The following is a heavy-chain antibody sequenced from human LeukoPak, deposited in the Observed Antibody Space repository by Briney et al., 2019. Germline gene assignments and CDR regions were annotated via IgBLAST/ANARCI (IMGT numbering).Heavy chain of an antibody. CDR3: ARDSYDYVWGSYLSRVDY. CDR2: ISSSGSTI. J-gene: IGHJ4*02. CDR1: GFTFSDYY. V-gene: IGHV3-11*01. Sequence: PGGSLRLSCAASGFTFSDYYMSWIRQAPGKGLEWVSYISSSGSTIYYADSVKGRFTISRDNAKNSLYLQMNSLRAEDTAVYYCARDSYDYVWGSYLSRVDYWGQGTLVTVSS. D-gene: IGHD3-16*02.